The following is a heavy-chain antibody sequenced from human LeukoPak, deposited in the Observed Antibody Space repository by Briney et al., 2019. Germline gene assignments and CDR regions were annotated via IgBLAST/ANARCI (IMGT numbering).Heavy chain of an antibody. V-gene: IGHV1-8*01. CDR1: GYTFTSYD. CDR2: MNPNSGNT. J-gene: IGHJ1*01. CDR3: AREGHRRWLQAEYFQH. Sequence: GASVKVSCKASGYTFTSYDINWVRQATGQGLEWMGWMNPNSGNTGYAQKFQGRVTITADESTSTAYMELSSLRSEDTAVYYCAREGHRRWLQAEYFQHWGQGTLVTVSS. D-gene: IGHD5-24*01.